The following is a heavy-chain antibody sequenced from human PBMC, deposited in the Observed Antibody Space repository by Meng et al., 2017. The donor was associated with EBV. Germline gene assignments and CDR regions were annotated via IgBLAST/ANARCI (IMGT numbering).Heavy chain of an antibody. V-gene: IGHV7-4-1*02. CDR2: INTYSGKA. CDR1: GYTFRNYA. D-gene: IGHD1-1*01. Sequence: QVQLVQSGSEWKRPGASVKVSCKASGYTFRNYAINWMRQVPGQGLEWMGWINTYSGKATFAQGFTGRFVFSLDTPVTTAHLQISGLKTEDSAIYYCARGVEENGSHYPFDSWGQGTLVTVFS. J-gene: IGHJ4*02. CDR3: ARGVEENGSHYPFDS.